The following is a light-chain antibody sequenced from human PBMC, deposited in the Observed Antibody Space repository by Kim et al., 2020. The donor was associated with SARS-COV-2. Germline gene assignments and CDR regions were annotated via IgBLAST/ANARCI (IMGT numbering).Light chain of an antibody. CDR2: AAS. CDR3: QQSYSTPGP. V-gene: IGKV1-39*01. Sequence: DNQMTQSPSSLSASVGDRVTITCRASQSISSYLNWYQQKPGKAPKLLIHAASSLQSGVPSRFSGSGSGTDFTLTISSLQPEDFATYYCQQSYSTPGPFGQGTKVDIK. J-gene: IGKJ1*01. CDR1: QSISSY.